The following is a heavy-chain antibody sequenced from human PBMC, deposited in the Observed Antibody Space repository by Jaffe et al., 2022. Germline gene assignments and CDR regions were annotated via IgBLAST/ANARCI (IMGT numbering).Heavy chain of an antibody. D-gene: IGHD6-13*01. V-gene: IGHV1-69*05. CDR1: GGTFSSYA. CDR2: IIPIFGTA. CDR3: ASDPGGYSSSWSFLDY. Sequence: QVQLVQSGAEVKKPGSSVKVSCKASGGTFSSYAISWVRQAPGQGLEWMGGIIPIFGTANYAQKFQGRVTITTDESTSTAYMELSSLRSEDTAVYYCASDPGGYSSSWSFLDYWGQGTLVTVSS. J-gene: IGHJ4*02.